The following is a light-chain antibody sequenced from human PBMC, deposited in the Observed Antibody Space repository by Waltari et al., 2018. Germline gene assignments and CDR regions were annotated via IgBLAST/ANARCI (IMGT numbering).Light chain of an antibody. Sequence: QSALTQPPSASGSPGQSVTISCTGTSSDVGGYNYVSWYQQHPGKAPKLMIYEVTKRPSGGPDRFSGSKSANTASLTVSGLQAEDEADYYCCSYAGSNNFDWVFGGGTKLTVL. J-gene: IGLJ3*02. CDR1: SSDVGGYNY. CDR3: CSYAGSNNFDWV. CDR2: EVT. V-gene: IGLV2-8*01.